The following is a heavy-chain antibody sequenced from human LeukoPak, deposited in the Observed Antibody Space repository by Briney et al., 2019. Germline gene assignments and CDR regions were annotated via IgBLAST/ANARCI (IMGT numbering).Heavy chain of an antibody. CDR2: IYSGGST. J-gene: IGHJ4*02. Sequence: PGGSLRLSCAASGFTFSSYGMSWVRQAPGKGLEWVSVIYSGGSTYYADSVKGRFTISRDNSKNTLYLQMNSLRAEDTAVYYCAREDGSGYDFYYFDYWGQGTLVTVSS. V-gene: IGHV3-66*01. D-gene: IGHD5-12*01. CDR3: AREDGSGYDFYYFDY. CDR1: GFTFSSYG.